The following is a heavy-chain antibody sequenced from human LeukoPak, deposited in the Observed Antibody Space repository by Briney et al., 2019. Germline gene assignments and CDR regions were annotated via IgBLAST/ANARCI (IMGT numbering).Heavy chain of an antibody. J-gene: IGHJ4*02. CDR2: IYYSGST. Sequence: SETLSLTCTVSGGSISSSSYYWGWIRQPPGKGLEWIGSIYYSGSTYYNPSLKSRVTISVDRSKNQFSLKLSSVTAADTAVYYCAREPGIAAVEGYFDYWGQGTLVTVSS. D-gene: IGHD6-13*01. V-gene: IGHV4-39*07. CDR1: GGSISSSSYY. CDR3: AREPGIAAVEGYFDY.